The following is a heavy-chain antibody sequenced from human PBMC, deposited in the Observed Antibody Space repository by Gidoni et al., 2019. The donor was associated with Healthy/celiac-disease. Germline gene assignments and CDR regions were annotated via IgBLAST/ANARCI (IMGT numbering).Heavy chain of an antibody. Sequence: QVQLVQSGAEVKKPGSSVKVSCKASGGPFSSYAISWVRQAPGQGLEWMGGIIPIFGTANYAQKFQGRVTITADKSTSTAYMELSSLRSEDTAVYYCASGYYDSSGYYNYYYYYYYMDVWGKGTTVTVSS. J-gene: IGHJ6*03. CDR3: ASGYYDSSGYYNYYYYYYYMDV. CDR1: GGPFSSYA. CDR2: IIPIFGTA. V-gene: IGHV1-69*06. D-gene: IGHD3-22*01.